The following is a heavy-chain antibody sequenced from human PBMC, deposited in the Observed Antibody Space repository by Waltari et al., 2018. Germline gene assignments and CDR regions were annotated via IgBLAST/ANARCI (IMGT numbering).Heavy chain of an antibody. D-gene: IGHD3-22*01. J-gene: IGHJ4*02. CDR2: IHHSGSP. Sequence: QVHLQESGPGPVNPSETLSLTCAVSGYSIRSGYHWGWIRRTPGKGLEWIGSIHHSGSPYYSSSLKSRVTLSIDTSENRFSLKLSSVTAADTAIYYCVRDQLPTDSSGYSADYFDRWGQGTLVTVSS. V-gene: IGHV4-38-2*02. CDR1: GYSIRSGYH. CDR3: VRDQLPTDSSGYSADYFDR.